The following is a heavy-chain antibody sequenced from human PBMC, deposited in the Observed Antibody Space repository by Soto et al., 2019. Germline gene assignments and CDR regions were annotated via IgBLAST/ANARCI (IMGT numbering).Heavy chain of an antibody. D-gene: IGHD3-22*01. CDR2: IYYSGST. V-gene: IGHV4-31*03. CDR3: ASSLRYYYDSSGYSPVDY. J-gene: IGHJ4*02. CDR1: GGSISSGGYY. Sequence: SETLSLTCTVSGGSISSGGYYWSWIRQHPGKGLEWIGYIYYSGSTYYNPPLKSRVTISVDTSKNQFSLKLSSVTAADTAVYYCASSLRYYYDSSGYSPVDYWGQGTLVTVSS.